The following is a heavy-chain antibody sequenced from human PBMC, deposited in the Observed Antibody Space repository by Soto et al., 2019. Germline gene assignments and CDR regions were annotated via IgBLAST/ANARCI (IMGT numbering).Heavy chain of an antibody. CDR3: AREGSYSAYNFAHGIQLWSFDF. V-gene: IGHV4-4*07. CDR2: IFSSGST. Sequence: PXGTLSITFTVSGGSINTFYWSWVRQPAGKGLEWIGRIFSSGSTSFNPSLESRVAMSVDTSKNHFSLNLSSVTAADMAVYYCAREGSYSAYNFAHGIQLWSFDFWGQGALVTVSS. J-gene: IGHJ4*02. D-gene: IGHD5-12*01. CDR1: GGSINTFY.